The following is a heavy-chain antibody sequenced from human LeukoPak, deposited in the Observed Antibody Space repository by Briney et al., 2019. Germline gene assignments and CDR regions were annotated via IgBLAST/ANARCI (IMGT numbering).Heavy chain of an antibody. D-gene: IGHD5-12*01. CDR1: GNSLNELS. V-gene: IGHV1-24*01. J-gene: IGHJ5*02. CDR3: ATFGQFGGNYYYFDP. Sequence: PEASVKVSCKLSGNSLNELSIHWVRQAPGKGLDWMGGFDPEEGEIVYSQSFQGRVTVTEDRSTNTAYLELSSLRSEDAAVYYCATFGQFGGNYYYFDPWGQGTLVTVSS. CDR2: FDPEEGEI.